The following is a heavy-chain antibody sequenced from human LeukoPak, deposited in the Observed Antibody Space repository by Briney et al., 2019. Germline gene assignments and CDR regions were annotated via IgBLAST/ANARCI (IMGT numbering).Heavy chain of an antibody. Sequence: GGSLRLSCAASGFTFNSYAMSWVRQAPEKGLEWVATISGSGGGTYYADSVKGRFTVSRDDSKNTLYLQMNSLRAEDTAVYYCAKDLGRYRNNYFDYWGQGTLVTVSS. CDR3: AKDLGRYRNNYFDY. J-gene: IGHJ4*02. D-gene: IGHD1-26*01. V-gene: IGHV3-23*01. CDR1: GFTFNSYA. CDR2: ISGSGGGT.